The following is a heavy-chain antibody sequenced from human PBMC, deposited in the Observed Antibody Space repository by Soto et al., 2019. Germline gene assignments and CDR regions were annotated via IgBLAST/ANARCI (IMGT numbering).Heavy chain of an antibody. CDR3: AREVLGNCKTYYNWFDP. CDR2: MNPNSGNT. V-gene: IGHV1-8*01. CDR1: GYTFTSYD. Sequence: QVQLVQSGAEVKKPGASVKVSGKASGYTFTSYDINWVRQATGQGLEWMGWMNPNSGNTGYAQKFPGRVTMTRNTSICTAYMELSVLRSEDTAVYYCAREVLGNCKTYYNWFDPWGQGTLVTVSS. J-gene: IGHJ5*02. D-gene: IGHD7-27*01.